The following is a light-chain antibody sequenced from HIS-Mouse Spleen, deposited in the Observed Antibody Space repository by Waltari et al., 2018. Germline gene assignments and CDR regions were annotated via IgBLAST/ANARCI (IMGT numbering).Light chain of an antibody. CDR3: CSYAGSSTWV. CDR2: EGS. V-gene: IGLV2-23*01. Sequence: QSALTQPASVSGSPGQSITIPCTGTSSDVGSYNLVSCYQQHPGKAPKLMIYEGSKRPSGVSNRFSGSKSGNTASLTISGLQAEDEADYYCCSYAGSSTWVFGGGTKLTVL. CDR1: SSDVGSYNL. J-gene: IGLJ3*02.